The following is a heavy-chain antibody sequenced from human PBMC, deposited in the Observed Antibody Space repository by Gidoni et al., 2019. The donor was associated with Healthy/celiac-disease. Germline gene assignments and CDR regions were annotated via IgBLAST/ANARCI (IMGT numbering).Heavy chain of an antibody. CDR3: ASAEGQQLGKNYYYYGMDV. CDR1: GGSIRSGGYY. CDR2: IYYSGST. Sequence: QVQLQESGPGLVKPSQTLSLTCTVSGGSIRSGGYYWSWIRQHPGKGLEWIGYIYYSGSTYYNPSLKSRVTISVDTSKNQFSLKLSSVTAADTAVYYCASAEGQQLGKNYYYYGMDVWGQGTTVTVSS. J-gene: IGHJ6*02. D-gene: IGHD6-13*01. V-gene: IGHV4-31*03.